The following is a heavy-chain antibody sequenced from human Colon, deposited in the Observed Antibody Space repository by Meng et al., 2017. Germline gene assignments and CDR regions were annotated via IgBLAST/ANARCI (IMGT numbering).Heavy chain of an antibody. CDR3: ARRDYSTAPGTLDY. V-gene: IGHV5-51*01. CDR1: GYIFSNYW. D-gene: IGHD2-21*01. Sequence: GESLKISCKGSGYIFSNYWIGWVRQTPEKGLEWVGNIYPGDSDTRYSPSFQGQVILSADKSINTAYLQWNTLKASDTAIYYCARRDYSTAPGTLDYWGQGTLVTVSS. J-gene: IGHJ4*02. CDR2: IYPGDSDT.